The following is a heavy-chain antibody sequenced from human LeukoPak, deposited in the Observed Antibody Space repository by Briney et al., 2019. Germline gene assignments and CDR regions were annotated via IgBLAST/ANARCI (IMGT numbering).Heavy chain of an antibody. CDR1: GGSISSYY. CDR2: IYYSGST. J-gene: IGHJ5*02. D-gene: IGHD4-17*01. Sequence: PSETLSLTCTVSGGSISSYYWSWIRQPPGKGLEWIGYIYYSGSTYYNPSLKSRVTISADTSKNQFSLKLSSVTAADTAVYYCASNDYGDGNWFDPWGQGTLVTVSS. V-gene: IGHV4-59*12. CDR3: ASNDYGDGNWFDP.